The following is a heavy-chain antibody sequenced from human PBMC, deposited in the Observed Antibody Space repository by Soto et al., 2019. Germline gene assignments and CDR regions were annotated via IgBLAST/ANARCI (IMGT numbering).Heavy chain of an antibody. D-gene: IGHD3-22*01. Sequence: PGGSLRLSCAASGFTFSSYAMSWVRQAPGKGLEWVSAISGSGGSTYYADSVKGRFTISRDNSKNTLYPQMNSLRAEDTAVYYCAKDPGLLLIHFDYWGQGTLVTVSS. J-gene: IGHJ4*02. CDR3: AKDPGLLLIHFDY. V-gene: IGHV3-23*01. CDR1: GFTFSSYA. CDR2: ISGSGGST.